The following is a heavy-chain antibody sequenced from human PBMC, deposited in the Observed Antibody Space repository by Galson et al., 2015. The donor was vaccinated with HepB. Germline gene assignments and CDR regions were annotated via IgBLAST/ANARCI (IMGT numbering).Heavy chain of an antibody. CDR2: INPSGGST. D-gene: IGHD6-19*01. J-gene: IGHJ4*02. V-gene: IGHV1-46*01. CDR3: ARDFRYIAVAGPGGDY. CDR1: GYTFTSYY. Sequence: SVKVSCKASGYTFTSYYMHWVRQAPGQGLEWMGIINPSGGSTSYAQKFQGRVTMTRDTSTSTVYMELSSLRSEDTAVYYCARDFRYIAVAGPGGDYWGQGTLVTVSS.